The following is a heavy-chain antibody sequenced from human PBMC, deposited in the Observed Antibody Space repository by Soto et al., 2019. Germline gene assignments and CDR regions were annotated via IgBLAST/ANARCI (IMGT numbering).Heavy chain of an antibody. CDR1: GYTFTSYG. CDR3: ARFYDFCSGYYTSLDY. V-gene: IGHV1-18*01. Sequence: ASVKVSCKASGYTFTSYGISWVRQAPGQGLEWMGWISAYNGNTNYAQKLQGRVTMTTDTSTSTAYMELRSLRSDDTAVYYCARFYDFCSGYYTSLDYWGQGTLVTVSS. CDR2: ISAYNGNT. D-gene: IGHD3-3*01. J-gene: IGHJ4*02.